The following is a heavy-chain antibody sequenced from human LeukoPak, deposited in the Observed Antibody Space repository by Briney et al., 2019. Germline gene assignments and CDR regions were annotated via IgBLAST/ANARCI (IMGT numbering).Heavy chain of an antibody. V-gene: IGHV3-53*01. CDR2: IYSGGST. CDR1: GFTASSNY. D-gene: IGHD3-16*02. CDR3: ANIKRSYDYVWGSYRYGGGLDY. J-gene: IGHJ4*02. Sequence: GGSLRLSCAASGFTASSNYMSWVRQAPGKGLEWVSVIYSGGSTYYADSVKGRFTISRDNSKNTLYLQMNSLRAEDTAVYYCANIKRSYDYVWGSYRYGGGLDYWGQGTLVTVSS.